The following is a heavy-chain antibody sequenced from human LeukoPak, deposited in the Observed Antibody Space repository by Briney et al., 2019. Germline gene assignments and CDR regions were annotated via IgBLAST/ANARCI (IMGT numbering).Heavy chain of an antibody. CDR3: ARGGYTAYYYGMDV. V-gene: IGHV4-30-4*08. CDR1: GDSISSYY. D-gene: IGHD5-18*01. CDR2: IYYSGST. Sequence: SETLSLTCTVSGDSISSYYWSWIRQPPGKGLEWIGYIYYSGSTYYNPSLKSRVTISVDTSKNQFSLKLSSVTAADTAVYYCARGGYTAYYYGMDVWGQGTTVTVSS. J-gene: IGHJ6*02.